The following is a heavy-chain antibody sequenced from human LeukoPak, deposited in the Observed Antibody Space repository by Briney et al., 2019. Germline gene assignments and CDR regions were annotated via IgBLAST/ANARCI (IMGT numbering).Heavy chain of an antibody. Sequence: ASVKVSCKASGYTFTSYGISWVRQAPGQGLEWMGWISAYNGNTNYAQKFQGRVTITTDESTSTAYMELSSLRSEDTAVYYCATDIWFRNFWGQGTLVTVSS. D-gene: IGHD3-10*01. CDR3: ATDIWFRNF. CDR2: ISAYNGNT. V-gene: IGHV1-18*01. CDR1: GYTFTSYG. J-gene: IGHJ4*02.